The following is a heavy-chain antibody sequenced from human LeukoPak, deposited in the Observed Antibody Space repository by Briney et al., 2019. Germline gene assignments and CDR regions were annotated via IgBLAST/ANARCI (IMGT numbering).Heavy chain of an antibody. CDR3: AKDHPSSGWQGDYFDY. CDR2: MNPNSGNT. D-gene: IGHD6-19*01. V-gene: IGHV1-8*01. Sequence: ASVKVSCKASGYTFTSYDINWVRQATGQGLEWMGWMNPNSGNTGYAQKFQGRVTMTRNTSISTAYMELSSLRAEDTAVYYCAKDHPSSGWQGDYFDYWGQGTLVTVSS. CDR1: GYTFTSYD. J-gene: IGHJ4*02.